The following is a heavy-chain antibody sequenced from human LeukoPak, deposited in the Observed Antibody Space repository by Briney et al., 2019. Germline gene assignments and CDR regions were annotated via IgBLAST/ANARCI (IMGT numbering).Heavy chain of an antibody. J-gene: IGHJ5*02. V-gene: IGHV1-2*02. D-gene: IGHD3-10*02. CDR1: GYRLADYY. CDR3: AREHLFSDSENYVLHNWFDP. CDR2: MDLDTGGM. Sequence: ASVKVSCKASGYRLADYYVHWVGQARGQGLEWMGRMDLDTGGMDSAERFQGRVTMTRNTSIRTAYMELSSLRSDDTAVYYCAREHLFSDSENYVLHNWFDPWGQGTLVTVSS.